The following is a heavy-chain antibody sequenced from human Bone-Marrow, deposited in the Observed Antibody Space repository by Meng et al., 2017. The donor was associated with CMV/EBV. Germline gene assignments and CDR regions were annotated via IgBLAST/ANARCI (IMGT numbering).Heavy chain of an antibody. J-gene: IGHJ4*02. CDR2: ISYSGST. Sequence: RSRDYYWSWIRQPPGKGLEWIGYISYSGSTYYNPSLKSRLTISVDTSKNQFSLKVSSVTAADTAVYYCARVGTYYDSHGYHYPFDYWGQGTLVTVSS. V-gene: IGHV4-30-4*01. D-gene: IGHD3-22*01. CDR3: ARVGTYYDSHGYHYPFDY. CDR1: RSRDYY.